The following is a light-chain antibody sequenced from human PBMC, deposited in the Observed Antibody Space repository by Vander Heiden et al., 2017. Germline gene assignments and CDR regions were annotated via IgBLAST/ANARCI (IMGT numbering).Light chain of an antibody. CDR2: AAS. Sequence: DIQMTQSPYSLSASVGDRVTITCRESQSISSYLHWYQQKPGKAPKLLIYAASSLQSGVPARFSGSGSGTDFTLTISSLQPEDFATYYCQQSYSTPITFGQGTRLEIK. J-gene: IGKJ5*01. CDR3: QQSYSTPIT. CDR1: QSISSY. V-gene: IGKV1-39*01.